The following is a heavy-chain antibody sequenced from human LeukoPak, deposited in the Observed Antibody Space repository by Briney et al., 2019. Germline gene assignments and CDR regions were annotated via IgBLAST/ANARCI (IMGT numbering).Heavy chain of an antibody. V-gene: IGHV1-46*01. CDR1: GYTFTSYA. Sequence: AASVKVSCKASGYTFTSYAINWVRQAPGQGLEWMGIITPSGGSTSYSQKFQGRVTMTRDTSTSTVYMELSSLRSEDTAVYYCARVFGFDRSGYVDYWGQGTLVTVSS. D-gene: IGHD3-3*01. CDR3: ARVFGFDRSGYVDY. CDR2: ITPSGGST. J-gene: IGHJ4*02.